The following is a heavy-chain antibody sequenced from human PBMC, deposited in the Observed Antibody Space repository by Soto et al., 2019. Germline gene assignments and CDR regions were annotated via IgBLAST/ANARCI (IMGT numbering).Heavy chain of an antibody. D-gene: IGHD3-9*01. CDR3: ASSYDILIGIDY. J-gene: IGHJ4*02. V-gene: IGHV4-59*01. CDR1: GGSISSYY. CDR2: IYYSGST. Sequence: PSETLSLTCTVSGGSISSYYWSWIRQPPGKGLEWIGYIYYSGSTNYNPSLKSRVTISVDTSKNQFSLKLSSVTAADTAVYYCASSYDILIGIDYWGQGTLVTVSS.